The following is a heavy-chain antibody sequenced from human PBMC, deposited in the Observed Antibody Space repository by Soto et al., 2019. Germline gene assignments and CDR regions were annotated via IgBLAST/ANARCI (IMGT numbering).Heavy chain of an antibody. CDR1: GGSISSGGYY. CDR3: ARILGRNYYGMDV. J-gene: IGHJ6*02. D-gene: IGHD3-3*01. V-gene: IGHV4-31*03. Sequence: SETLSLTCTVSGGSISSGGYYWSWIRQHPGKGLEWIGYIYYSGSTYYNPSLKSRVTISVDTSKNQFSLKLSSVTAADTAVYYCARILGRNYYGMDVWGQGTTVTVPS. CDR2: IYYSGST.